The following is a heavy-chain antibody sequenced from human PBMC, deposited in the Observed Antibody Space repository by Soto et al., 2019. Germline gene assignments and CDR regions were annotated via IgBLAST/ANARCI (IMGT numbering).Heavy chain of an antibody. CDR2: IYHSGST. D-gene: IGHD3-10*01. CDR3: AREIGMVRGRPHGYYYYYGMDV. Sequence: KPSETLSLTCAVSGGSISSGGYSWSWIRQPPGKGLEWIGYIYHSGSTYYNPSLKSRVTISVDRSKNQFSLKLSSVTAADTAVYYCAREIGMVRGRPHGYYYYYGMDVWGQGTTVTVSS. V-gene: IGHV4-30-2*01. CDR1: GGSISSGGYS. J-gene: IGHJ6*02.